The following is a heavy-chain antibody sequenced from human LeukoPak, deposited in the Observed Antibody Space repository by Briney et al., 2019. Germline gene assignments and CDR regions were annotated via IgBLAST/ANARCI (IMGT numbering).Heavy chain of an antibody. V-gene: IGHV1-18*04. CDR1: GYTFTSYG. Sequence: ASVKVSCKASGYTFTSYGISWVRHAPGEGLGWMGWISAYNGNKNYAQKLEGRVIMTTDTATYTDYMELRSLRSDDTAVYYCARDPPCSSRHNCFDPWGRGTLVTVSS. CDR3: ARDPPCSSRHNCFDP. D-gene: IGHD6-13*01. CDR2: ISAYNGNK. J-gene: IGHJ2*01.